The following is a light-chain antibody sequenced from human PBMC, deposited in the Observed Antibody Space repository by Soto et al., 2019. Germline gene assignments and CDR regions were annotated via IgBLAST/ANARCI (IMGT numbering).Light chain of an antibody. CDR3: QQFRSFPIT. J-gene: IGKJ5*01. Sequence: DIPMTQSPSSLSASVGDRVTITCRASQDIGSHLAWYQQKPEKAPKSLIYFASTLQSGIPSRFSASGSGTEFTLTISSLQHEDFATYYCQQFRSFPITFGQGTRLEIK. CDR2: FAS. CDR1: QDIGSH. V-gene: IGKV1D-16*01.